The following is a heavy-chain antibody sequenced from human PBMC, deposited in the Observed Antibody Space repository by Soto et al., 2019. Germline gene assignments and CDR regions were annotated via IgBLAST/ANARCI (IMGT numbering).Heavy chain of an antibody. D-gene: IGHD6-13*01. V-gene: IGHV4-59*01. CDR2: IYYSGST. Sequence: SESLSLTCTVSGGSISSYYWSWIRQPPGKGLEWIGYIYYSGSTNYNPSLKSRVTISVDTSKNQFSLKLSSVTAADTAVYYCARKWYSSSWSWCDPWGQRTRVTASS. CDR1: GGSISSYY. CDR3: ARKWYSSSWSWCDP. J-gene: IGHJ5*02.